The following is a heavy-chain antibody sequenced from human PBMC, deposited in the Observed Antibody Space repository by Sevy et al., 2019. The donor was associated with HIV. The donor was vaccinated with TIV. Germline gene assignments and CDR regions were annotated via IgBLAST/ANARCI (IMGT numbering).Heavy chain of an antibody. V-gene: IGHV1-69*13. Sequence: ASVKVSCKASGGTFSSYAISWVRQAPGQGLEWMGGIIPIFGTANYAQKFQGRVTITADESTSTAYMELSSLRSEDTAVYYCARDLRAYNWNYVSGYYYYGMDVWGQGTTVTVSS. CDR2: IIPIFGTA. CDR1: GGTFSSYA. J-gene: IGHJ6*02. D-gene: IGHD1-7*01. CDR3: ARDLRAYNWNYVSGYYYYGMDV.